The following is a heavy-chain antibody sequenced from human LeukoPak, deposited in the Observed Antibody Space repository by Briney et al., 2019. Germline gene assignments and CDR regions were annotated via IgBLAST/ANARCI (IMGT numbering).Heavy chain of an antibody. V-gene: IGHV1-18*01. Sequence: ASVKVSCKASGYTFTSYGISRVRQAPGQGLEWMGWISAYNGNTNYAQKLQGRVTMTTDTSTSTAYMELRSLRSDDTAVYYCARAAIAARPPHYWGQGTLVTVSS. D-gene: IGHD6-6*01. CDR2: ISAYNGNT. J-gene: IGHJ4*02. CDR3: ARAAIAARPPHY. CDR1: GYTFTSYG.